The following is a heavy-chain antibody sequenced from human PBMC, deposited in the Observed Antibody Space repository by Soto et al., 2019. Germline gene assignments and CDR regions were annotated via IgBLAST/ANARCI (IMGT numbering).Heavy chain of an antibody. Sequence: GGSLRLSCAASGFTFSDYYMSWIRQAPGKGLEWVSYISSSSSYTNYADSVKGRFTISRDNAKNSLYLQMNSLRAEDTAVYYCARSGVGATAVYYYGMDVWGQGTTVTVSS. J-gene: IGHJ6*02. CDR3: ARSGVGATAVYYYGMDV. CDR2: ISSSSSYT. V-gene: IGHV3-11*06. CDR1: GFTFSDYY. D-gene: IGHD1-26*01.